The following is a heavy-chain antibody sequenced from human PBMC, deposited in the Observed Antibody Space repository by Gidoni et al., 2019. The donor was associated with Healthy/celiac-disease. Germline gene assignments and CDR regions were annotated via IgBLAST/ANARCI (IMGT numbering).Heavy chain of an antibody. CDR2: ISAYNGNT. D-gene: IGHD2-21*02. CDR3: ARDQAYCGGDCLYYFDY. Sequence: QVQLVQSGAEVKKTGASVTVSCMASGYTFTSYGISWVRQAPGQGLEWMGWISAYNGNTNYAQKLQGRVTMTTDTSTSTAYMELRSLRSDDTAVYYCARDQAYCGGDCLYYFDYWGQGTLVTVSS. V-gene: IGHV1-18*01. CDR1: GYTFTSYG. J-gene: IGHJ4*02.